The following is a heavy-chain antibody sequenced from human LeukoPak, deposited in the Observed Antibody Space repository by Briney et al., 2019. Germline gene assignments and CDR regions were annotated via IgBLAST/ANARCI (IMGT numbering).Heavy chain of an antibody. D-gene: IGHD5-12*01. Sequence: GGSLRLSCAASGFTFSSYSMNWVRRAPGKGLEWVSYISSSSTIYYADSVKGRFTISRDNAKNSLYLQMNSLRAEDTAVYYCARDTAGGYVNYWGQGTLVTVSS. V-gene: IGHV3-48*01. CDR2: ISSSSTI. CDR3: ARDTAGGYVNY. CDR1: GFTFSSYS. J-gene: IGHJ4*02.